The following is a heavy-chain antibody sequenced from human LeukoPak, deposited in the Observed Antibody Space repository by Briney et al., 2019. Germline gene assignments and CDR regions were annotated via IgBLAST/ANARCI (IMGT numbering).Heavy chain of an antibody. D-gene: IGHD3/OR15-3a*01. Sequence: PGGSLTLSRVLSGLTFTTYAMSWVRQDPGKGLEWVSGIGGRDGNTFSADSVGGRFTVSRDNSKNTLSLQIDSLRTENTAVYYCVPLGGLGYYQYGMDVWGRGTTVTVSS. V-gene: IGHV3-23*01. CDR2: IGGRDGNT. CDR3: VPLGGLGYYQYGMDV. CDR1: GLTFTTYA. J-gene: IGHJ6*02.